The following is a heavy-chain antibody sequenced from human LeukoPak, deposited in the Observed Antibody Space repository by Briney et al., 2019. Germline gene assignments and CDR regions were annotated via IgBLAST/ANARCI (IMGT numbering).Heavy chain of an antibody. J-gene: IGHJ4*02. CDR3: ARDQIGYGLDY. CDR1: SGSINNHY. Sequence: PSETLSLTCIVSSGSINNHYWNWIRQPPGKGLEWIGYIYDSWNTNYNPSLQSRVTISMDASRNQFSLNLTSVTAADTAVYCARDQIGYGLDYWGQGTLVTVSS. V-gene: IGHV4-59*11. D-gene: IGHD5-18*01. CDR2: IYDSWNT.